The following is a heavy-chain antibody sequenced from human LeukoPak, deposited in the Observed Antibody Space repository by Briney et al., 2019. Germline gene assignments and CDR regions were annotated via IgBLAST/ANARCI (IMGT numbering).Heavy chain of an antibody. CDR2: IWYDGSNK. D-gene: IGHD2-2*01. Sequence: GGSLRLSCAASGFTFSSYGMHWVRQAPGKGLEWVAVIWYDGSNKYYADSVKGRFTISRDNSKNTLYLQMNSLGAEDTAVYYCAMGTTVVVGAADPNIPFWGQGTMVTVSS. CDR1: GFTFSSYG. J-gene: IGHJ3*01. CDR3: AMGTTVVVGAADPNIPF. V-gene: IGHV3-33*01.